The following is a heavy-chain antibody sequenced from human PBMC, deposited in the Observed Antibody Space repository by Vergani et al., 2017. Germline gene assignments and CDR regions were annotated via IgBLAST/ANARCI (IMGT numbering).Heavy chain of an antibody. J-gene: IGHJ4*02. V-gene: IGHV4-30-4*01. CDR1: GGSISSGDYY. CDR3: ARGPAPDYYDSSGYFDY. CDR2: IYYSGST. Sequence: QVQLQESGPGLVKPSQTLSLTCTVSGGSISSGDYYWSWIRQPPGKGLEWIGYIYYSGSTYYNPSLKSRVTISVDTSKNQFSLKLSSVTAADTAVYYCARGPAPDYYDSSGYFDYWGQGTLVTVSS. D-gene: IGHD3-22*01.